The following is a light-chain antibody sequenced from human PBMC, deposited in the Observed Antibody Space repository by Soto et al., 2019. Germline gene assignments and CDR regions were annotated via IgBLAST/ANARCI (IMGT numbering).Light chain of an antibody. CDR3: QKYDSAPWT. CDR1: QGIGNY. V-gene: IGKV1-27*01. Sequence: DIQMTQSPSSLSASVRDRVTITCRASQGIGNYLAWYQQKPGKVPKLLIYAASTLQSGDPSRFSGSGSGTDFTLTIRSLQPEDVATYYCQKYDSAPWTFGEGTKVEIK. CDR2: AAS. J-gene: IGKJ1*01.